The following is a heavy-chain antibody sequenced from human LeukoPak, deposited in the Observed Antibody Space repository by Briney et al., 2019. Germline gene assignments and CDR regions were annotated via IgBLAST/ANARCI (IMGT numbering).Heavy chain of an antibody. J-gene: IGHJ3*02. CDR3: ARGWALVATSGAFDI. CDR1: GYTFTSYA. CDR2: INTNTGNP. Sequence: GASAKVSCKASGYTFTSYAMNWVRQAPGQGLEWMGWINTNTGNPTYAQGFTGRFVFSLDTSVSTAYLQISSLKAEDTAVYYCARGWALVATSGAFDIWGQGTMVTVSS. V-gene: IGHV7-4-1*02. D-gene: IGHD5-12*01.